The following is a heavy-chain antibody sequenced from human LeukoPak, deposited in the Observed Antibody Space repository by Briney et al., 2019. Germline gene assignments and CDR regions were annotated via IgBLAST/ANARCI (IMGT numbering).Heavy chain of an antibody. Sequence: GGSLRLSCAASGFTFDTYALSWVRRAPGKGLEWVSAISGSGGSTYYADSVKGRFTISRDNSKNTLYLQMNSLGAEDTAVYYCARKSNWDLPDYWGQGTLVTVSS. CDR2: ISGSGGST. D-gene: IGHD7-27*01. CDR3: ARKSNWDLPDY. J-gene: IGHJ4*02. CDR1: GFTFDTYA. V-gene: IGHV3-23*01.